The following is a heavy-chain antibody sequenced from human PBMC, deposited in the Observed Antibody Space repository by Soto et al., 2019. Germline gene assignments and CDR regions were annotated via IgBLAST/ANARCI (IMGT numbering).Heavy chain of an antibody. Sequence: PGGSLRLSCAASGFTISSYSMNWVRQAPGKGLEWVSYISSSSSTIYYAGSVKGRFTISRDNAKNSLYLQMNSLRAEDTAVYYCAKDLVGGSGSYFRRSSYYGMDVWGQGTTVTVSS. CDR2: ISSSSSTI. CDR3: AKDLVGGSGSYFRRSSYYGMDV. CDR1: GFTISSYS. D-gene: IGHD3-10*01. J-gene: IGHJ6*01. V-gene: IGHV3-48*01.